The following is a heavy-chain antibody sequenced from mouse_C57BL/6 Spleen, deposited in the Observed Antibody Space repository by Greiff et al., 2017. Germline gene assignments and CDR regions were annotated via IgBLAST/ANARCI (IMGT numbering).Heavy chain of an antibody. CDR1: GFTFSDYY. CDR2: INYDGSST. D-gene: IGHD2-1*01. CDR3: ARVADLLSFAY. J-gene: IGHJ3*01. V-gene: IGHV5-16*01. Sequence: EVKLMESEGGLVQPGSSMKLSCTASGFTFSDYYMAWVRQVPEKGLEWVANINYDGSSTYYLDSLKSRFIISRDNAKNILYLQMSSLKSEDTATYYCARVADLLSFAYWGQGTLVTVSA.